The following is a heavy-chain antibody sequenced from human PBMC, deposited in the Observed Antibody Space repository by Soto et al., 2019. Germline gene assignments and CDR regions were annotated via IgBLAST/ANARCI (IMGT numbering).Heavy chain of an antibody. CDR3: AKFSLAAEYYDSSGYSGDAFDI. V-gene: IGHV3-30*18. Sequence: QVQLVESGGGVVQPGRSLRLSCAASGFTFSSYGMHWVRQAPGKGLEWVAVISYDGSNKYYADSVKGRFTISRDNSKNTLYLQMNSLRAEDTAVYYCAKFSLAAEYYDSSGYSGDAFDIWGQGTMVTVSS. CDR1: GFTFSSYG. CDR2: ISYDGSNK. D-gene: IGHD3-22*01. J-gene: IGHJ3*02.